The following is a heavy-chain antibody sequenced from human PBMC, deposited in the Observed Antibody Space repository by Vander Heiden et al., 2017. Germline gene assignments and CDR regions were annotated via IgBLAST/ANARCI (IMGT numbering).Heavy chain of an antibody. J-gene: IGHJ5*02. V-gene: IGHV3-9*01. D-gene: IGHD1-26*01. CDR3: AKGSSSYSLSWYGNWFDP. CDR2: ISWNSDSL. Sequence: EVQLVESGGGVIQPGGSLRLTCAASGFNFENHAMHWVRQVPGKGPKWVSGISWNSDSLDYADSVKGRFTISRDNARNSLHLQINSQRDEDTAFYYCAKGSSSYSLSWYGNWFDPWGQGTQVIVSS. CDR1: GFNFENHA.